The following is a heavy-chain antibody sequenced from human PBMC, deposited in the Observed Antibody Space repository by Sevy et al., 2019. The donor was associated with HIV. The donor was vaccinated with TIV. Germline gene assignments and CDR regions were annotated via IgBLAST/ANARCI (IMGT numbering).Heavy chain of an antibody. D-gene: IGHD3-10*01. V-gene: IGHV3-11*04. CDR1: GFTFSDYY. CDR3: ARGETYYYGSGTYYYYYMDV. Sequence: GGSLRLSCAASGFTFSDYYMSWIRQAPGKGLEWVSYISSSGSTIYYADSVKGRFTISRDNAKNSLYLQMNSLRAEDTAVYYCARGETYYYGSGTYYYYYMDVWGKGTTVTVSS. CDR2: ISSSGSTI. J-gene: IGHJ6*03.